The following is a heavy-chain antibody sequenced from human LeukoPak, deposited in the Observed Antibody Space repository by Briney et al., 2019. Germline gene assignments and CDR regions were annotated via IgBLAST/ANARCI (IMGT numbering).Heavy chain of an antibody. CDR1: GFTFSSYS. D-gene: IGHD3-10*01. V-gene: IGHV3-21*01. Sequence: PGGSLRLSRAASGFTFSSYSMNWVRQAPGKGLEWVSSISSSSSYIYYADSVKGRFTISRDNAKNSLYMQMNSLRAEDTAVYYCERDLRGVIGTNYYYYYGIDVWGEGTTVTVSS. CDR3: ERDLRGVIGTNYYYYYGIDV. J-gene: IGHJ6*04. CDR2: ISSSSSYI.